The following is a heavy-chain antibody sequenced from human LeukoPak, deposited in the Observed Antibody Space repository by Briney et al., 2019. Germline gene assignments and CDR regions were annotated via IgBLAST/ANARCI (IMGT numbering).Heavy chain of an antibody. Sequence: PSETLSLTCTVSGASIRSGDYYWSWIRQPPGKGLEWIGFIYYSGSTFYNPSLKSRVTISVDTSKNQFSLKLSSVTAADTAMYYCARRTSGAQFDYWGRGTLVTVSS. V-gene: IGHV4-30-4*01. CDR3: ARRTSGAQFDY. CDR2: IYYSGST. D-gene: IGHD2-2*01. CDR1: GASIRSGDYY. J-gene: IGHJ4*02.